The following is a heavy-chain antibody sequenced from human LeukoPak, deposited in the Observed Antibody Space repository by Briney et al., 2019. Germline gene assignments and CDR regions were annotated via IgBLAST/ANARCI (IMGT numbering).Heavy chain of an antibody. CDR2: INNNGDGT. D-gene: IGHD1-26*01. V-gene: IGHV3-64D*09. CDR1: GFTFSTYS. J-gene: IGHJ4*02. Sequence: GGSLRLSCSASGFTFSTYSMYWVRQAPGKGLEYVSGINNNGDGTHNADSVKGRFSISRDNSKNTLYLQMSSVRVEDTAVYYCVRCKVGATFDCWGQGILVTVSS. CDR3: VRCKVGATFDC.